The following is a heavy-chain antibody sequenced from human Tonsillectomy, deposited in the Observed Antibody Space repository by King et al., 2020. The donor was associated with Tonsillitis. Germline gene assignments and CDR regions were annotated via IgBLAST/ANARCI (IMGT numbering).Heavy chain of an antibody. CDR2: INPNSGGT. J-gene: IGHJ6*02. CDR1: GYTFTGYY. CDR3: ARVDCSGGSCYYYYGMDG. V-gene: IGHV1-2*02. D-gene: IGHD2-15*01. Sequence: QLVQSGAEVKKPGASVKVSCKASGYTFTGYYMHWVRQAPGQGLEWMGWINPNSGGTNYAQKFQGRVTMTRDTSISTAYMELSRLRSDDTAVYYCARVDCSGGSCYYYYGMDGWGQGTTVTVSS.